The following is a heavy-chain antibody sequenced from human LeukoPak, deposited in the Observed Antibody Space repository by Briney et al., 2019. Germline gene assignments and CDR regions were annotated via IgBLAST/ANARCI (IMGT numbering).Heavy chain of an antibody. CDR1: GFSFSSYA. Sequence: GGSLRLSCAASGFSFSSYAMSWVRQAPGRGLELVSAICGSGTNTYYADSVKGRFTISRDNSKNTLDLQMNSLRAEDTAVYYCAKAGGGNCFSSLDFWGQGTLVTVSS. V-gene: IGHV3-23*01. CDR3: AKAGGGNCFSSLDF. D-gene: IGHD2-15*01. J-gene: IGHJ4*02. CDR2: ICGSGTNT.